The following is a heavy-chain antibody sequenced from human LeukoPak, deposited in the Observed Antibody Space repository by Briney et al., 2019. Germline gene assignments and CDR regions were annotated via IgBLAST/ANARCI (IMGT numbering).Heavy chain of an antibody. CDR1: GFTFTNYS. D-gene: IGHD5-12*01. CDR2: ISSRSTYI. V-gene: IGHV3-21*01. J-gene: IGHJ6*03. CDR3: ARGGGGGYDFYYYYMDV. Sequence: GGSLRLSCTASGFTFTNYSMNWVRQAPGNGLEWLSSISSRSTYIYYTDSVKGRFTISRDNAENSLSLQMNSLRAEDTAVYYCARGGGGGYDFYYYYMDVWGKGTTVTISS.